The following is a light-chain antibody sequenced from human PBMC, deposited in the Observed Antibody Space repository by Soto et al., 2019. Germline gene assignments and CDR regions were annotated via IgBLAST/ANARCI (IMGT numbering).Light chain of an antibody. Sequence: QTVVTQPPSASGTPGQRVTLSCSGSRSNIGYNAVNWYQQLPGKAPKVLMHGNSQRPSGVPDRFSGSKSGTSASLAISGLRTEDEADYYCSAWDDSLSGVVFGGGTKLTVL. CDR3: SAWDDSLSGVV. J-gene: IGLJ3*02. CDR1: RSNIGYNA. V-gene: IGLV1-47*02. CDR2: GNS.